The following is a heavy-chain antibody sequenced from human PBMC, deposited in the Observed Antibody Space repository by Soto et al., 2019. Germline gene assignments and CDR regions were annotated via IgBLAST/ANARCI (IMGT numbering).Heavy chain of an antibody. Sequence: QVQLVESGGGVVQPGRSLRLSCAASGFTFSSYGMHWVRQAPGKGLEWVAVISYDGSNKYYADSVKGRFTISRDNSKNTLYLRMNSLRAEDTAVYYCAKAFSDTADYWGQGTLVTVSS. CDR3: AKAFSDTADY. CDR1: GFTFSSYG. CDR2: ISYDGSNK. V-gene: IGHV3-30*18. J-gene: IGHJ4*02. D-gene: IGHD5-18*01.